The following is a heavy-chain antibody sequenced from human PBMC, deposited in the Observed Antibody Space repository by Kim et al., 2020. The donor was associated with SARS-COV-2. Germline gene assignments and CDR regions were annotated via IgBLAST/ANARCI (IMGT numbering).Heavy chain of an antibody. D-gene: IGHD3-10*01. CDR3: ARDLGFGESYFDY. CDR1: GFTFSSYA. CDR2: ISYDGSNK. V-gene: IGHV3-30*04. J-gene: IGHJ4*02. Sequence: GGSLRLSCAASGFTFSSYAMHWVRQAPGKGLEWVAVISYDGSNKYYADSVKGRFTISRDNSKNTLYLQMNSLRAEDTAVYYCARDLGFGESYFDYWGQGTLVTVSS.